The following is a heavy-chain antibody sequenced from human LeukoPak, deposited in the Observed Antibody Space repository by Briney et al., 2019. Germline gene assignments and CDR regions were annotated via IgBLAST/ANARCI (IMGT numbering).Heavy chain of an antibody. J-gene: IGHJ6*03. CDR2: ISSSGSII. CDR1: GFTFSRFA. D-gene: IGHD3-16*01. V-gene: IGHV3-48*01. Sequence: PGASLRLSCGASGFTFSRFAMNWVRQAPGKGLEWISYISSSGSIIYYADSMKGRFNVSRDSAKNSLYLQINSLSAEDTAVYYCARDPISYYYYMDVWGKGTSVFVSS. CDR3: ARDPISYYYYMDV.